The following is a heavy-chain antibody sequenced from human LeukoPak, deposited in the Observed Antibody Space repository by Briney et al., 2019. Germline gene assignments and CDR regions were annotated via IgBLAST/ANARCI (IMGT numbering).Heavy chain of an antibody. CDR1: GYTFTGYH. CDR2: INPNSGDT. V-gene: IGHV1-2*02. CDR3: ARVRYRLAETYIDY. J-gene: IGHJ4*02. Sequence: ASVKVSCKASGYTFTGYHMHWVRQAPGQGLEWMGWINPNSGDTNYAQKFQGRVTMTRDTSISTAYMELSRLRSDDTAVYYCARVRYRLAETYIDYWGQGTLVTVSS. D-gene: IGHD3-16*01.